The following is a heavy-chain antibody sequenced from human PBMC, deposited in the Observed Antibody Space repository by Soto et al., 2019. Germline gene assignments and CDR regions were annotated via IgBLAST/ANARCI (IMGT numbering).Heavy chain of an antibody. V-gene: IGHV3-23*01. CDR1: GLTFSSFA. CDR2: ISGNGDST. CDR3: AKDGGFCGGSLDY. J-gene: IGHJ4*02. D-gene: IGHD2-15*01. Sequence: EVQLLESGGGLVQPGGSLRLSCAASGLTFSSFAMSWVRQVPGKGLEWVSTISGNGDSTYYADSVKGRFTISRENSKNTRYLQMNSLSAEDKAVYYCAKDGGFCGGSLDYWGQGPMVTVSS.